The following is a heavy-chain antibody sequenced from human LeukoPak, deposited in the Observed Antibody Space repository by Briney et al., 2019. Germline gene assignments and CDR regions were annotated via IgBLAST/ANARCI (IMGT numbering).Heavy chain of an antibody. CDR2: IKSKSDGGTI. CDR1: GFTFSDAW. D-gene: IGHD2-15*01. Sequence: PGGSLRLSCVGSGFTFSDAWMSWVRQAPGKGLEWVGRIKSKSDGGTIDYAAPVKGRFTISRGDSRNTLYLQMNSLKTEDTAVYYCTTRRQDGWWGQGTLVTVS. CDR3: TTRRQDGW. J-gene: IGHJ4*02. V-gene: IGHV3-15*01.